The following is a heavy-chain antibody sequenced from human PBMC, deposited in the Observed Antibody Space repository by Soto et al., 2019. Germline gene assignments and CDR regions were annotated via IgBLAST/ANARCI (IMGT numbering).Heavy chain of an antibody. J-gene: IGHJ3*02. CDR2: IKSKTDGGTT. CDR3: TTGDPSLYYYGLPTNAFDI. Sequence: EVQLVESGGGLVKPGGSLRLSCAASGFTFSNAWMNWVRQAPGKGLEWVGRIKSKTDGGTTDYAAPVKGRFTISRDDSKNTLYLQMNSMKTEDTAVYYCTTGDPSLYYYGLPTNAFDIWGQGTMVTVSS. CDR1: GFTFSNAW. V-gene: IGHV3-15*07. D-gene: IGHD3-10*01.